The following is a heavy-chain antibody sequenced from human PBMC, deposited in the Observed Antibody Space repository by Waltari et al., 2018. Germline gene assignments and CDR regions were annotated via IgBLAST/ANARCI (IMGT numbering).Heavy chain of an antibody. CDR1: GVSVSSYG. V-gene: IGHV3-30*02. CDR3: AKDRIAGNFDY. CDR2: IRYDGINK. J-gene: IGHJ4*02. D-gene: IGHD6-13*01. Sequence: QVQLVESGGGVVQPGGSLRLSCAASGVSVSSYGMHWVCQAPGTGLAVVAFIRYDGINKYYADSVKGRFSISRDNSKNTLYLQMNSLRAEDTAVYYCAKDRIAGNFDYWGQGTLVTVSS.